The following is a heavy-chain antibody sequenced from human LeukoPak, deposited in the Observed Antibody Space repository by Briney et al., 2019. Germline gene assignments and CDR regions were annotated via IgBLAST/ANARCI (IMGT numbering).Heavy chain of an antibody. Sequence: ASVKVSCKASGYTFTRYYMHWVRQAPGQGLEWMGWINPNSGGTNYAQKFQGRVTMTRDTSISTAYMELSRLRSDDTAVYYCARVRGYSYGLSAAFDIWGQGTMVTVSS. CDR2: INPNSGGT. CDR3: ARVRGYSYGLSAAFDI. V-gene: IGHV1-2*02. J-gene: IGHJ3*02. D-gene: IGHD5-18*01. CDR1: GYTFTRYY.